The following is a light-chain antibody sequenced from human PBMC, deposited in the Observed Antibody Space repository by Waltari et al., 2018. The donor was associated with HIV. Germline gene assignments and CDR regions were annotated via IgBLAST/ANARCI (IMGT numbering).Light chain of an antibody. CDR1: SSDVGDYY. CDR2: EVS. Sequence: QSALTQPASVSGSPGQSISISCTGTSSDVGDYYVSWYQHHPGKAPKVIIYEVSNRPSGVSNRFSGSKSGNTASLNISGLLPEDEADYFCSSYISSATPEFGGGTRLTVL. V-gene: IGLV2-14*01. CDR3: SSYISSATPE. J-gene: IGLJ3*02.